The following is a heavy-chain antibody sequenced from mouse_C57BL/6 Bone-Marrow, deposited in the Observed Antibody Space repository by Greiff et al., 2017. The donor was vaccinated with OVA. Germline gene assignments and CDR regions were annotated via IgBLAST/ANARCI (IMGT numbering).Heavy chain of an antibody. CDR2: IYPSDSET. Sequence: QVQLKQPGAELVRPGSSVKLSCKASGYTFTSYWMDWVKQRPGQGLEWIGNIYPSDSETHYNQKFKDKATLTVDKSSSTAYMQLSRLTSEDSAVYYCARGITTVVPYYAMDYWGQGTSVTVSS. CDR1: GYTFTSYW. CDR3: ARGITTVVPYYAMDY. V-gene: IGHV1-61*01. D-gene: IGHD1-1*01. J-gene: IGHJ4*01.